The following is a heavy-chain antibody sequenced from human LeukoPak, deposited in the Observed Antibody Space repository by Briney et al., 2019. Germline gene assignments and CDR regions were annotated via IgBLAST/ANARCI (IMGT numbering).Heavy chain of an antibody. V-gene: IGHV3-23*01. J-gene: IGHJ4*02. CDR1: GFTFSSYA. CDR2: ISNSDGST. D-gene: IGHD5-12*01. CDR3: AKSLGVGGYARYKGFDQ. Sequence: GGSLRLSCAASGFTFSSYAMNWVRQAPGKGLEWVSSISNSDGSTYYADFVKGRFTISRDNSKNTLHLQMNSQRAEDTAVYYCAKSLGVGGYARYKGFDQWGQGTLVTVSS.